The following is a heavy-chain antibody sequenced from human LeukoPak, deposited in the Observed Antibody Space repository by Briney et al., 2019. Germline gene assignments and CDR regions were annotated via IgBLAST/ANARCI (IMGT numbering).Heavy chain of an antibody. CDR3: ARSGSDFDY. Sequence: GGSLRLSCEASGFTLSNYWMSWVRQTPGKGLEWVANIKEDGSEKNYVDSVKGRFTLSRDNAKNSLYLQMNSLRAEDTAVYYCARSGSDFDYWGQGTLVSVSS. J-gene: IGHJ4*02. V-gene: IGHV3-7*01. CDR2: IKEDGSEK. D-gene: IGHD3-3*01. CDR1: GFTLSNYW.